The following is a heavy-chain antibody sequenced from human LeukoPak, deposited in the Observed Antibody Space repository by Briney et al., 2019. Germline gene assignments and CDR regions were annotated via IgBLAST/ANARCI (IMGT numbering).Heavy chain of an antibody. D-gene: IGHD5-24*01. CDR2: INHSGST. CDR3: ARGITYYFDY. V-gene: IGHV4-34*01. CDR1: GGSLSGYY. Sequence: SETLSLTCAVYGGSLSGYYWSWIRQPPGKGLEWIGEINHSGSTNYNPSLKSRVTISVDTSKNQFSLKLSSVTAADTAVYYCARGITYYFDYWGQGTLVTVSS. J-gene: IGHJ4*02.